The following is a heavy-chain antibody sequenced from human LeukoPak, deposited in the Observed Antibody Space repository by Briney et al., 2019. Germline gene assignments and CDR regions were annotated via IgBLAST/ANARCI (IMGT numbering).Heavy chain of an antibody. D-gene: IGHD4-17*01. J-gene: IGHJ3*02. V-gene: IGHV1-2*02. CDR3: AREVPVTTYAFDI. Sequence: ASVKVSCKASGYTFTGYFMHWVRQAPGQGLEWMGWINPNSGGTHYAQKFQGRVTLTRDTSISTAYMELSRLISDDTAVYYCAREVPVTTYAFDIWGQGTMVTVSS. CDR2: INPNSGGT. CDR1: GYTFTGYF.